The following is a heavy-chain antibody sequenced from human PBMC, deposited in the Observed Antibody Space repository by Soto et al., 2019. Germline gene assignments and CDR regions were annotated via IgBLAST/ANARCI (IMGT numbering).Heavy chain of an antibody. CDR2: IMPIFGSA. Sequence: RASVKVSCKASGGTFSRNTISWVRQAPGQGLEWTGGIMPIFGSANYAQKFQGRVTITADENTRTVYMELSRLRSEDTAVYYCARQFDSDTTGYYYAYWGQGTLVTVSS. D-gene: IGHD3-22*01. CDR3: ARQFDSDTTGYYYAY. V-gene: IGHV1-69*13. J-gene: IGHJ4*02. CDR1: GGTFSRNT.